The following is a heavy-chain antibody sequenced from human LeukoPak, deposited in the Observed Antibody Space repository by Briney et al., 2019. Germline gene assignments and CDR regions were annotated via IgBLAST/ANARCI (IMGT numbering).Heavy chain of an antibody. V-gene: IGHV1-69*13. D-gene: IGHD1-1*01. CDR3: ARDPGRQGGYYYGMDV. Sequence: GASVKVSCKASGGTFSSYAISWVRQAPGQGLEWMGGIIPIFGTANYAQKFQGRVTITADESTSTAYMELSSLRSEDTAVYYCARDPGRQGGYYYGMDVWGQGITVTVSS. CDR1: GGTFSSYA. CDR2: IIPIFGTA. J-gene: IGHJ6*02.